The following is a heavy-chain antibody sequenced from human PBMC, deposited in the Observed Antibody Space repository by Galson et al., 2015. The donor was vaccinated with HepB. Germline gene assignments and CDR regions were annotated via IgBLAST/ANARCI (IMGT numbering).Heavy chain of an antibody. CDR2: INPHSGVT. V-gene: IGHV1-2*06. CDR3: ARHMFQGTNWFDL. Sequence: SVKVSCKASGYTFNAYYIHWVRQAPGQGLEWMGRINPHSGVTDYPQEFQGRVTMTRDTSISTAYMELNRLRSDDTAFYYCARHMFQGTNWFDLWGQGTLVTVSS. D-gene: IGHD1/OR15-1a*01. J-gene: IGHJ5*02. CDR1: GYTFNAYY.